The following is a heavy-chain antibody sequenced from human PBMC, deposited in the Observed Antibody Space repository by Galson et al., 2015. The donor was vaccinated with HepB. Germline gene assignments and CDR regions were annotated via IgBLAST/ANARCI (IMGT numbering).Heavy chain of an antibody. CDR1: GFTFDDYA. CDR2: ISWNSGSI. CDR3: AKDIGHGSGSYHNGYYYGMDV. J-gene: IGHJ6*02. V-gene: IGHV3-9*01. D-gene: IGHD3-10*01. Sequence: SLRLSCAASGFTFDDYAMHWVRQAPGKGLEWVSGISWNSGSIGYADSVKGRFTISRDNAKNSLYLQMNSLRAEDTALYCCAKDIGHGSGSYHNGYYYGMDVWGQGTTVTVSS.